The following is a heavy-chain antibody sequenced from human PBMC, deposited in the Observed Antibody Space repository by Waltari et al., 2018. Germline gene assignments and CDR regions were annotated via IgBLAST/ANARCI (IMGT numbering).Heavy chain of an antibody. CDR2: INHRGST. CDR3: ARGYRYCSSTSCWGYYYYGMDV. Sequence: QVQLQQWGAGLLKPSETLSLTCAVYGGSFSGYYWSWIRQPPGKGLEWIGEINHRGSTNYTPSLKSRVTLSVDTSKNQFSLKLSSVTAADTAVYYCARGYRYCSSTSCWGYYYYGMDVWGQGTTVTVSS. CDR1: GGSFSGYY. V-gene: IGHV4-34*01. D-gene: IGHD2-2*01. J-gene: IGHJ6*02.